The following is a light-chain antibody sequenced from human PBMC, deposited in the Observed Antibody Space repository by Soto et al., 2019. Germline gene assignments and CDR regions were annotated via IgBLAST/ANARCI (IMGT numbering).Light chain of an antibody. V-gene: IGKV3-11*01. CDR3: QQCSSRPPSIT. CDR2: DAS. Sequence: EIVLTQSPATLSLSPGERATLSCRASQSVSSYLAWYQQKPGQAPRLLIYDASNRATGIPARFSGSGSGTDFTLTISSLEPEDFAVYYCQQCSSRPPSITFGQGTRLEIK. CDR1: QSVSSY. J-gene: IGKJ5*01.